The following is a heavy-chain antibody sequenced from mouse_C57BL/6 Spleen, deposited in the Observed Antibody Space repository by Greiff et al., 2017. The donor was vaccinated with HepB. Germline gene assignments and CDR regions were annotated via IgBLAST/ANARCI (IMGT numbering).Heavy chain of an antibody. D-gene: IGHD4-1*01. CDR1: GFTFSSYA. V-gene: IGHV5-4*03. Sequence: EVMLVESGGGLVKPGGSLKLSCAASGFTFSSYAMSWVRQTPEKRLEWVATISDGGSYTYYPDNVKGRFTISRDNAKNNLYLQMSHLKSEDTAMYYCARKTGIWYFDVWGTGTTVTVSS. CDR2: ISDGGSYT. J-gene: IGHJ1*03. CDR3: ARKTGIWYFDV.